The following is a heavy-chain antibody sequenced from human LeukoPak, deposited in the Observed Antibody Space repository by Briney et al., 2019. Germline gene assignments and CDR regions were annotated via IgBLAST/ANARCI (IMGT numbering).Heavy chain of an antibody. Sequence: GSLRLPCAASGFTFSSYSMNWVRQAPGKGLEWVSSISSSSSYIYYADSVKGRFTISRDNAKNSLYLQMNSLRAEDTAVYYCARDMIVETDVAFDIWGQGTMVTVSS. D-gene: IGHD3-22*01. CDR2: ISSSSSYI. CDR1: GFTFSSYS. J-gene: IGHJ3*02. V-gene: IGHV3-21*01. CDR3: ARDMIVETDVAFDI.